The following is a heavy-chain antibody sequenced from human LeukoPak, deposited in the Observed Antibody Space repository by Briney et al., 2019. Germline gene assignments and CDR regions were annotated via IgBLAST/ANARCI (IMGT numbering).Heavy chain of an antibody. CDR3: AREVKPAPDYDFWSGPFDY. V-gene: IGHV3-7*01. Sequence: GGSLRLSCAASGFTFSSYWMSWVRQAPGKGLEWVANIKQDGSEKYYVDSVKGRFTISRDNAKNSLYLQMNSLRAEDTAVYYCAREVKPAPDYDFWSGPFDYWGQGTLVTVSS. J-gene: IGHJ4*02. CDR2: IKQDGSEK. CDR1: GFTFSSYW. D-gene: IGHD3-3*01.